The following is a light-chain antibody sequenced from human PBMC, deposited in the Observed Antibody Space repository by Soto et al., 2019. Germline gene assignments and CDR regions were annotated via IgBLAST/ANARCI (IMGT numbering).Light chain of an antibody. CDR3: SSYAGSRIYV. J-gene: IGLJ1*01. CDR1: SGDVGGYNS. V-gene: IGLV2-8*01. CDR2: EVI. Sequence: QSALTQPPSASGSLGQSVTISCTGSSGDVGGYNSVSWYQQHPGKAPKLIIYEVIRRPSGVPDRFSGSKFYNTASLTVSGIQPEVEAEYFCSSYAGSRIYVLGTGTKVTVL.